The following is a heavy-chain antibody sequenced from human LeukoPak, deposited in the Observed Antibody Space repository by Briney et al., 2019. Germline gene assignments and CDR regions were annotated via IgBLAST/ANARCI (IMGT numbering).Heavy chain of an antibody. D-gene: IGHD6-13*01. CDR3: ARDGDYYSSWGAFDI. J-gene: IGHJ3*02. Sequence: GGSLRLSCAASGFTFSNYAIHWVRHTPGKGLEWVALISYGGSNKYYADSVKGRFTISRDNSKNTLYLQMNSLRAEDTAVYYCARDGDYYSSWGAFDIWGQGTMITVSS. CDR2: ISYGGSNK. V-gene: IGHV3-30-3*01. CDR1: GFTFSNYA.